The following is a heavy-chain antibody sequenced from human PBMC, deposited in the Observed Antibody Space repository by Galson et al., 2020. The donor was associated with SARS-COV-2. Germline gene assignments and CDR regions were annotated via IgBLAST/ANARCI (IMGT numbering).Heavy chain of an antibody. CDR1: GGSFSGYY. J-gene: IGHJ4*02. Sequence: SETLSLTCAVYGGSFSGYYWSWIRQPPGKGLEWIGEINHSGSTNYNPSLKSRVTISVDTSKNQFSLKLSSVTAADTAVYYCARAQYSSSSIWGQGTLVTVSS. D-gene: IGHD6-6*01. V-gene: IGHV4-34*01. CDR3: ARAQYSSSSI. CDR2: INHSGST.